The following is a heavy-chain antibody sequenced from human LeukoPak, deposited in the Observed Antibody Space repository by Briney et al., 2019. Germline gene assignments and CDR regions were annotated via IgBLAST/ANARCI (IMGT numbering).Heavy chain of an antibody. CDR2: ISYDGSNK. J-gene: IGHJ4*02. CDR3: ARARHAEYYDFWSGYLDY. Sequence: PGRSLRLSCAASGFTFSSYAMHWVRQAPGKGLEWVAVISYDGSNKYYADSVKGRFTISRDNSKNTLYLQMNSLRAEDTAVYYCARARHAEYYDFWSGYLDYWGQGTLVTVSS. CDR1: GFTFSSYA. V-gene: IGHV3-30*01. D-gene: IGHD3-3*01.